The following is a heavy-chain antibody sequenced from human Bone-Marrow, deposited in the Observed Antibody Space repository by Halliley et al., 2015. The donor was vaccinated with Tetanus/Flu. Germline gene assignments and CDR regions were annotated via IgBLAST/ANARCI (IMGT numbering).Heavy chain of an antibody. CDR1: GFTFSTYA. V-gene: IGHV3-23*01. J-gene: IGHJ4*02. Sequence: SLRLSCAASGFTFSTYALSWVRQAPGKGLEWVSTISGSGGATYYADSVKGRLTISRDNSRDSLFLQMNSLRVEDTAVYFCAKDPDTYGYKSLFDYWGQGTLATVSS. CDR3: AKDPDTYGYKSLFDY. CDR2: ISGSGGAT. D-gene: IGHD5-18*01.